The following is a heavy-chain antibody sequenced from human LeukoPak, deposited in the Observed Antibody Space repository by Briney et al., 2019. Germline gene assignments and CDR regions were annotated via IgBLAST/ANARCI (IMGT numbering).Heavy chain of an antibody. CDR2: INPSGGST. J-gene: IGHJ4*02. V-gene: IGHV1-46*01. CDR1: GYTFTSYY. D-gene: IGHD1-7*01. CDR3: ASEFPHRLELAYFDY. Sequence: ASVKVSCKASGYTFTSYYMHWVRQAPGQGLEWMGIINPSGGSTSYAPKFQGRVTMTRDTSTSTVYMELSSLRSEDTAVYYCASEFPHRLELAYFDYWGQGTLVTVSS.